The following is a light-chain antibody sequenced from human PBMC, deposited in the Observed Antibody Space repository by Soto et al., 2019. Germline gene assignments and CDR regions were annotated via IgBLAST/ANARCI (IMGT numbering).Light chain of an antibody. J-gene: IGKJ4*01. Sequence: DIQMTQSPSSLSASVGDRVTITCRASQGISNYLAWYQQTPGKVPKRLIYAASSLQSGVPSRFSGSGSGTDFTLTISRLEPEDFAVYYCQHCQPYGDSPPLTFGGGTKVDIK. CDR1: QGISNY. CDR2: AAS. CDR3: QHCQPYGDSPPLT. V-gene: IGKV1-27*01.